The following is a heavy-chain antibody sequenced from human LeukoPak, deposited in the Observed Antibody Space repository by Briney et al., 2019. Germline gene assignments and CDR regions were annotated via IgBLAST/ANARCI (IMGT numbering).Heavy chain of an antibody. D-gene: IGHD2-21*01. CDR3: AREGDGSRYYFDY. CDR2: INGRGGII. J-gene: IGHJ4*02. V-gene: IGHV3-48*04. Sequence: AGGSLRLSCKASGFSFSNYYMNWVRQAPRKGLEWLSHINGRGGIINYADSVKGRFTISRDNARNSLDLHMSSLGAEDTAVYYCAREGDGSRYYFDYWGQGILVTVSS. CDR1: GFSFSNYY.